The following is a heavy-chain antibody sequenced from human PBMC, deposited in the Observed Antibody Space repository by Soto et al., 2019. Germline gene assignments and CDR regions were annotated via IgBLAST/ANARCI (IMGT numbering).Heavy chain of an antibody. V-gene: IGHV1-69*01. D-gene: IGHD2-15*01. CDR3: ATGHWIGASVDS. CDR2: IIPILGRV. CDR1: GGPFNTFA. Sequence: QVQLVQSGAEVKKPGSSLKVSCKGSGGPFNTFAFTWLRQAPGQGFEWMGQIIPILGRVNSAQNFQDRLNITADEGRRPAYVVSSSLSAAKTAMYSCATGHWIGASVDS. J-gene: IGHJ5*01.